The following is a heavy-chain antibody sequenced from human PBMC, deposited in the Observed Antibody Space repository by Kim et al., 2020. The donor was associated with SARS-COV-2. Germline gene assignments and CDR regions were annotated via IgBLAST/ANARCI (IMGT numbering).Heavy chain of an antibody. Sequence: ASVKVSCKASGYTFSSYAMHWVRQAPGQRLEWMGWINAGNGNTKYSQKFQGRVTIIRDTSASTAYMELSSLRSEDTAVYYCAREGGGYYDSSGPDYWGQGTLVTVSS. J-gene: IGHJ4*02. CDR3: AREGGGYYDSSGPDY. V-gene: IGHV1-3*01. CDR2: INAGNGNT. CDR1: GYTFSSYA. D-gene: IGHD3-22*01.